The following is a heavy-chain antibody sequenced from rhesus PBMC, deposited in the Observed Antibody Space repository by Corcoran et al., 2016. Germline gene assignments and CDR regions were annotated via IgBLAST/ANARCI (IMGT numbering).Heavy chain of an antibody. J-gene: IGHJ4*01. V-gene: IGHV3S5*01. CDR3: AKATRTTVAVFLGYYFDY. D-gene: IGHD4-29*01. CDR2: ISNGGGST. Sequence: EVQLVESGGGLVQPGGSLRLSCAASGFTFSSYGMSWVRQAPGKGLEWVSYISNGGGSTYYADSVKGRFTISRDNSKNTLSLQMNSLRAEDTAVYYCAKATRTTVAVFLGYYFDYWGQGVLVTVSS. CDR1: GFTFSSYG.